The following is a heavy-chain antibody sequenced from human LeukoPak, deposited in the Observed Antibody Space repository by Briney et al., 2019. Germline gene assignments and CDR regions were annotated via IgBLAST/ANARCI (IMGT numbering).Heavy chain of an antibody. CDR3: ARHDGSSWYDPFDY. CDR1: GYRFTSYW. Sequence: GESLKISCKASGYRFTSYWIGWVRQMPGKGLEGMGIIYPADSDTRYSPSFQGQVTISADKSISTAYLQWSSLKASDTAMYYCARHDGSSWYDPFDYWGQGTQVTVSS. CDR2: IYPADSDT. J-gene: IGHJ4*02. V-gene: IGHV5-51*01. D-gene: IGHD6-13*01.